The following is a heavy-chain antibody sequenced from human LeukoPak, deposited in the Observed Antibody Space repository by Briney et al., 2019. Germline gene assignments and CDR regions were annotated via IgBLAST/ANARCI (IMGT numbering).Heavy chain of an antibody. CDR1: GGSISGSNW. V-gene: IGHV4-4*02. D-gene: IGHD1/OR15-1a*01. Sequence: SGTLSLTCAVSGGSISGSNWWSWVRQPPGKGLEWIGEIYHSGSTNYNPSLKSRVTISVDKSKNQFSLKLSSVTAADTAVYYSARWGSETGTNFDYWGQGTLVAVSS. J-gene: IGHJ4*02. CDR3: ARWGSETGTNFDY. CDR2: IYHSGST.